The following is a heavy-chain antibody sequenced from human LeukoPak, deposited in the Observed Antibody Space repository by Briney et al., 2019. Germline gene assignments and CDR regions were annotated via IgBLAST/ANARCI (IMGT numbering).Heavy chain of an antibody. CDR1: TGSISSSSYY. V-gene: IGHV4-61*05. J-gene: IGHJ2*01. CDR3: ARSLGLGRFDL. CDR2: FYHSGST. Sequence: SETLSLTCTVSTGSISSSSYYWGWVRQPPGKGLEWIGYFYHSGSTDSNPSLKSRVIIALDTSKRQFSLKLTSVAAADTAVYFCARSLGLGRFDLWGRGTLVTVSS. D-gene: IGHD1-26*01.